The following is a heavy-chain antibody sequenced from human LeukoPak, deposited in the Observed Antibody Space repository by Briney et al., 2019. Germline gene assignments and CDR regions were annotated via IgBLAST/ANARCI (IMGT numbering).Heavy chain of an antibody. J-gene: IGHJ3*01. Sequence: SETLSLTCGVSGGSVSSDTYYWHWIRRSPGKGLEWVGFVYYSGRTKYNPPLKSRVTMSIDTSKNQVSLRLTSVTAADTAMYFCVREASTSYYDSSGYYRQTETFDVWGLGTMVTVSS. CDR2: VYYSGRT. V-gene: IGHV4-61*01. CDR3: VREASTSYYDSSGYYRQTETFDV. D-gene: IGHD3-22*01. CDR1: GGSVSSDTYY.